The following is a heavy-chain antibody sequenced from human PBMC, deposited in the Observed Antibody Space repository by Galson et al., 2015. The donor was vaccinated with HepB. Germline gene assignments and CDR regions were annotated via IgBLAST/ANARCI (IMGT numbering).Heavy chain of an antibody. CDR3: ARDGWAYGDYSRVYHFDS. V-gene: IGHV7-4-1*02. CDR2: IKTNTGNP. CDR1: GYSLTNYA. J-gene: IGHJ4*02. Sequence: SVKVSCKASGYSLTNYAINWVRQAPGQGLEWMGWIKTNTGNPTYAQGFTGRFVFSLDTSVSTAYLQISSLSAEDTAVYYCARDGWAYGDYSRVYHFDSWGQGTLVTVSS. D-gene: IGHD4-17*01.